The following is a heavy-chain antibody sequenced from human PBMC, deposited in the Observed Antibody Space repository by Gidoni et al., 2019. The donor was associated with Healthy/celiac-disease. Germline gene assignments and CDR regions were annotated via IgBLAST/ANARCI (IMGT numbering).Heavy chain of an antibody. J-gene: IGHJ4*02. D-gene: IGHD5-18*01. CDR2: IYYSGST. CDR1: GGSIRSSSYY. CDR3: ARTRYSYGYPYYFDY. V-gene: IGHV4-39*01. Sequence: QLQLQESGPGLVKPSETLSLTCTVSGGSIRSSSYYWGWIRQPPGKGLEWIGSIYYSGSTYYNPSLKSRVTISVDTSKNQFSLKLSSVTAADTAVYYCARTRYSYGYPYYFDYWGQGTLVTVSS.